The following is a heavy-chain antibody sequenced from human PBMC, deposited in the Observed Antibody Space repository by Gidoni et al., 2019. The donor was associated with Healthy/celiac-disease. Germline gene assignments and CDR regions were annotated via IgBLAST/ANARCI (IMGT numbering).Heavy chain of an antibody. Sequence: QVQLVQSGAEVKKPGSSVKVSCKAPGGTFRSYAISWVRQAPGQGLEWMGGIIPIFGTANYAQKFQGRVTITADKSTSAAYMELSSLRSEDTAVYYCAREAYNWNYFDAFDIWGQGTMVTVSS. CDR3: AREAYNWNYFDAFDI. V-gene: IGHV1-69*06. CDR2: IIPIFGTA. D-gene: IGHD1-7*01. J-gene: IGHJ3*02. CDR1: GGTFRSYA.